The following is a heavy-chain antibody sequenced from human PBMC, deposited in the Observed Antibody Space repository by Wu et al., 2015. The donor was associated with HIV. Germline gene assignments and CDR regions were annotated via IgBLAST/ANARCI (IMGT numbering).Heavy chain of an antibody. D-gene: IGHD5-24*01. CDR2: TNVNTGGT. J-gene: IGHJ4*02. CDR3: ARLQSLHGLYSNADY. CDR1: GYTFTDYF. V-gene: IGHV1-2*02. Sequence: QVQLVQSGAEVRKPGASVKVSCKASGYTFTDYFIHWVREAPGQRLEWMGWTNVNTGGTKLAPKFQGRVTMTRDTAVSTAYMDLNSLTSDDTAVYYCARLQSLHGLYSNADYWGQGTLVTVSS.